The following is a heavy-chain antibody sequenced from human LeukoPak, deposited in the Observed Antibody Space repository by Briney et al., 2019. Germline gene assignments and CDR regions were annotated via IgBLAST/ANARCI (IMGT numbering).Heavy chain of an antibody. D-gene: IGHD6-13*01. J-gene: IGHJ5*02. Sequence: GASVKVSCKASGGTFSSYAISWVRQAPGQGLEWMGRIIPILGIANYAQKFQGRVTITADKSTSTAYMELSSLRSEDTAVYYCARASSSWYDNWFDPWGQGTLVTVSS. CDR3: ARASSSWYDNWFDP. V-gene: IGHV1-69*04. CDR2: IIPILGIA. CDR1: GGTFSSYA.